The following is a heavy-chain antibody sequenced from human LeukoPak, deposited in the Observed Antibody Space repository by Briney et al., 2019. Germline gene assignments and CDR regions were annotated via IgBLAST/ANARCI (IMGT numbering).Heavy chain of an antibody. J-gene: IGHJ4*02. D-gene: IGHD2-21*02. Sequence: SETLSLTCAVYGGSFSGYYWSWIRQPPGKGLEWIGEINHSGSTNYNPSLKSRVTTSVDTSKKQFSLKLSSVAAADTAVYFCARGQSSVVTDIPYYFDYWGRGTVVTVSS. V-gene: IGHV4-34*01. CDR2: INHSGST. CDR3: ARGQSSVVTDIPYYFDY. CDR1: GGSFSGYY.